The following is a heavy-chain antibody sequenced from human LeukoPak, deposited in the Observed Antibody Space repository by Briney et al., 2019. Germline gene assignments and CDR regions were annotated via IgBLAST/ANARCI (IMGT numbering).Heavy chain of an antibody. Sequence: PGGSLRLSCAASGFTFSSYWMSWVRQAPGKGLEWVANIKQDGSEKYYVDSVKGQFTISRENARNSVYLQMNSLRAGDTAVYYCVRSFYGDHPYWGQGTLVTVSS. J-gene: IGHJ4*02. V-gene: IGHV3-7*01. CDR1: GFTFSSYW. CDR2: IKQDGSEK. CDR3: VRSFYGDHPY. D-gene: IGHD4-17*01.